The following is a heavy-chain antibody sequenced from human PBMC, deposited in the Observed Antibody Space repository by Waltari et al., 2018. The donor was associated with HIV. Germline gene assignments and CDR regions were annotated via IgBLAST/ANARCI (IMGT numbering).Heavy chain of an antibody. CDR3: ARDRSSSGYYFDY. Sequence: EVQLVESGGGLVQQGGSLRLSCAASGFAFGPSDMNWVRQAPGKGLVWVSYITSTSFTRYYADSVKGRFTISRDNAKNSLYLQMNSLRDEDTAVYFCARDRSSSGYYFDYWGQGTLVTVSS. D-gene: IGHD3-22*01. J-gene: IGHJ4*02. CDR1: GFAFGPSD. CDR2: ITSTSFTR. V-gene: IGHV3-48*02.